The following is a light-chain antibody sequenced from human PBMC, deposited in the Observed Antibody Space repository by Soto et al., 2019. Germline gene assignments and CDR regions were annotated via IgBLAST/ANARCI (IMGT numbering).Light chain of an antibody. CDR1: QSVSSN. Sequence: EIVMTQSPVTLSVSPGERATLSCRASQSVSSNLAWYQQKPGQAPRLLIYGVSTGATGIPARFSGRRSGTEFTLTISSLQSEDFGVYYCQQYNSWPQTFGQGTKVDIK. J-gene: IGKJ1*01. CDR2: GVS. V-gene: IGKV3-15*01. CDR3: QQYNSWPQT.